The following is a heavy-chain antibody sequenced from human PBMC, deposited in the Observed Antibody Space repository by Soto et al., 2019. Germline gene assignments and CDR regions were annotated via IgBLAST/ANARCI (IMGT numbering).Heavy chain of an antibody. V-gene: IGHV3-21*01. J-gene: IGHJ6*02. CDR2: ISNSGGYK. CDR3: ARGEYGMDV. Sequence: GGSLRLSFAASGFTFGSYMMNWVRRAPGRGLEWVSSISNSGGYKYSADSVKGRLTISRDNAKNSLYLQMNSLRAEDTAVYYCARGEYGMDVWGQGTTVTVSS. CDR1: GFTFGSYM.